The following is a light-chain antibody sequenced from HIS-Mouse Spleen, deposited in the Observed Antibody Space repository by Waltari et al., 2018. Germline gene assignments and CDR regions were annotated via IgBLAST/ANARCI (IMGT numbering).Light chain of an antibody. V-gene: IGLV3-10*01. Sequence: SYELTQPPSVSVSPGQTARITCSGDALPKKYAYWSQQKSGQAPVLVIYEDSKRPPGIPGRFSGSSSGTMATLTISGAQVEDEADYYCYSTDSSGNHRVFGGGTKLTVL. CDR2: EDS. CDR3: YSTDSSGNHRV. J-gene: IGLJ2*01. CDR1: ALPKKY.